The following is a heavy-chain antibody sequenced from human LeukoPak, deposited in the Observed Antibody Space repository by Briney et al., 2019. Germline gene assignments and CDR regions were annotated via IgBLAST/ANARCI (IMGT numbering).Heavy chain of an antibody. CDR3: ARAEYGGNAGGF. J-gene: IGHJ4*02. D-gene: IGHD4-23*01. CDR2: IRAKTYGGTT. CDR1: GFTFGDYA. V-gene: IGHV3-49*03. Sequence: GGSLRLSCTASGFTFGDYAMSWFRQAPGKGLEWVGFIRAKTYGGTTKYAASVKDRFTISRDDSKSIAYLQMNSLKTEDTAVYYCARAEYGGNAGGFWGQGTLVTVSS.